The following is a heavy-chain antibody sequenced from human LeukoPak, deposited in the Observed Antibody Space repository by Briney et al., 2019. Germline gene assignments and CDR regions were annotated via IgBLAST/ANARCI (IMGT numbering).Heavy chain of an antibody. Sequence: SVKVSCKASGGTFSSYAISWVRQAPGQGLEWMGRIIPILGIANYAQKFQGRVTITADKSTSTAYMELSSLRSEDTAVYYCARVNTYYFGSGVSRAFHMWGQGTMVTVSS. D-gene: IGHD3-10*01. J-gene: IGHJ3*02. CDR1: GGTFSSYA. CDR3: ARVNTYYFGSGVSRAFHM. CDR2: IIPILGIA. V-gene: IGHV1-69*04.